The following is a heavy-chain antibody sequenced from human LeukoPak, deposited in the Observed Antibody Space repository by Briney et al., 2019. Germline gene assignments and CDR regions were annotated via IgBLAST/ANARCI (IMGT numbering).Heavy chain of an antibody. D-gene: IGHD6-19*01. J-gene: IGHJ4*02. CDR3: ARLTDSSGLIDY. CDR2: IYYSGNT. V-gene: IGHV4-39*01. Sequence: PSETLSLTCTVSGGSISSSSYYWGWIRQPPGKGLEWIGSIYYSGNTYYNPSLKSRVTISVDTSKNQFSLKLSSVTAADAAVSYCARLTDSSGLIDYWGQGTLVTVSS. CDR1: GGSISSSSYY.